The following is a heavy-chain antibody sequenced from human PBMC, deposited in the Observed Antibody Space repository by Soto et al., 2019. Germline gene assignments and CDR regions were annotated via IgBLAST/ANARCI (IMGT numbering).Heavy chain of an antibody. D-gene: IGHD3-10*01. CDR2: IYYSGST. J-gene: IGHJ5*02. V-gene: IGHV4-30-4*01. CDR3: AREPRGANWFDP. Sequence: QVQLQESGPGLVKPSQTLSLTCTVSGGSISSGDYYWSWIRQPPGKGLEWIGYIYYSGSTYYNPSLMGRVTISVDSSKNQFSLKLSSVTAARAAVYYCAREPRGANWFDPWGQGTLVTVSS. CDR1: GGSISSGDYY.